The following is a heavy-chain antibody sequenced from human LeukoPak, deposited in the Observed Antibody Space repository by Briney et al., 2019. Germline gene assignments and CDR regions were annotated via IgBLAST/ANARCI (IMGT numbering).Heavy chain of an antibody. D-gene: IGHD6-19*01. J-gene: IGHJ4*02. CDR1: GFTVSSTY. Sequence: PGGSLRLSCAVSGFTVSSTYMNWVRQAPGKGLEWVSVIYNRGDTNYADSVKGRFTISRDNFDNTLYLQMNSLRDDDTAVYFCARASQWMAFDYWGQGSLITDSS. CDR2: IYNRGDT. V-gene: IGHV3-66*01. CDR3: ARASQWMAFDY.